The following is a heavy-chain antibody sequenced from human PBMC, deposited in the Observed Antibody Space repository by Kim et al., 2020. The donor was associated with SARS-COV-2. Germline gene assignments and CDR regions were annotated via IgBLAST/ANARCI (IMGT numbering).Heavy chain of an antibody. V-gene: IGHV4-39*07. CDR3: ARDGPYYYGSGSFNWFDP. Sequence: KSRVTISVDTSKNQFSLKLSSVTAADTAVYYCARDGPYYYGSGSFNWFDPWGQGTLVTVSS. D-gene: IGHD3-10*01. J-gene: IGHJ5*02.